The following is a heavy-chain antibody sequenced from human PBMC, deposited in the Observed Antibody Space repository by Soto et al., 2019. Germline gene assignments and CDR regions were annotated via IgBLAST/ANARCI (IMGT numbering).Heavy chain of an antibody. CDR3: AKHGSSGYSYGMDV. V-gene: IGHV3-30*18. CDR1: GFTFSSYG. J-gene: IGHJ6*02. D-gene: IGHD3-22*01. CDR2: ISYDGSNK. Sequence: PGGSLRLSCAASGFTFSSYGMHWVRQAPGKGLEWVAVISYDGSNKYYADSVKGRFTISRDNSKNTLYLQMNSLRAEDTAVYYCAKHGSSGYSYGMDVWGQGTTVTVSS.